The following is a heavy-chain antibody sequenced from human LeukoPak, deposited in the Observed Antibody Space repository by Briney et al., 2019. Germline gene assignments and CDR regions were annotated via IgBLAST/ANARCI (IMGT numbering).Heavy chain of an antibody. J-gene: IGHJ2*01. CDR1: GGSFTGYY. CDR3: ARGILEYQYFDL. Sequence: SETLSLTCAVSGGSFTGYYWSWIRQAPGKGLEWIGEILYSGSTNYNPSLRSRVTISRDTSENQFSLRLNSVTAADTAVYYCARGILEYQYFDLGGRGTVVSVFS. D-gene: IGHD3-3*01. V-gene: IGHV4-34*01. CDR2: ILYSGST.